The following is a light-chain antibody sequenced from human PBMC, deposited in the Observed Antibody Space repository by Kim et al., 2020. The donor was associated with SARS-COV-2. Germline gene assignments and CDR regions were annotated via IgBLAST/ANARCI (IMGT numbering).Light chain of an antibody. V-gene: IGKV1-5*03. CDR2: MAS. Sequence: SASVGDRVTITCWASQSISSWLAWYQQKPGKAPKLLISMASSLESGVPSRFSGSGSGTEFTLTIISLQPDDFATYFCQQYNYYPYSFAQGTKLEI. CDR1: QSISSW. J-gene: IGKJ2*03. CDR3: QQYNYYPYS.